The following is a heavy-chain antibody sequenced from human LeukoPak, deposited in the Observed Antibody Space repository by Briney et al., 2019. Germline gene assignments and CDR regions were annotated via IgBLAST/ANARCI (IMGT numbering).Heavy chain of an antibody. J-gene: IGHJ3*02. D-gene: IGHD5-12*01. CDR1: GFTFSSHK. CDR3: AREEASGYDYLGAFDI. Sequence: GGSLRLSCAASGFTFSSHKMNWVRQAPGKGLEWVAVISYDGSNKYYADSVKGRFTISRDNSKNTLYLQMNSLRAEDTAVYYCAREEASGYDYLGAFDIWGQGTMVTVSS. V-gene: IGHV3-30-3*01. CDR2: ISYDGSNK.